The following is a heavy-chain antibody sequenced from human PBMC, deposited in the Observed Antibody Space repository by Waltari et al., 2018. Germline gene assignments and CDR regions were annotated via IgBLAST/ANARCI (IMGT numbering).Heavy chain of an antibody. Sequence: QVQLVQSGAEVKKPGASVKVSCKVSGYTLTELSMHWVRQAPGKGLEWMGGFDPEDGETIYAQKFQGRGTMTEDTSKDTAYMELSSLRSEDTAVYYCATEKGPYSSSSEGFDYWGQGTLVTVSS. J-gene: IGHJ4*02. CDR3: ATEKGPYSSSSEGFDY. CDR1: GYTLTELS. CDR2: FDPEDGET. D-gene: IGHD6-6*01. V-gene: IGHV1-24*01.